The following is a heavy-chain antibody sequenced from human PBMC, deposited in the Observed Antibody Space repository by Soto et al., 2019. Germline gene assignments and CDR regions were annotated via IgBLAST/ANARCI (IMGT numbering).Heavy chain of an antibody. J-gene: IGHJ6*02. Sequence: SVKVSCKASGGTFSSYAISWVRQAPGQGLEWMGGIIPIFGTANYAQKFQGRVTITADESTSTAYMELSSLRSEDTAVYYCASLDHCSSTSCYPSGYGMDVWGQGTTVTVSS. D-gene: IGHD2-2*01. V-gene: IGHV1-69*13. CDR3: ASLDHCSSTSCYPSGYGMDV. CDR1: GGTFSSYA. CDR2: IIPIFGTA.